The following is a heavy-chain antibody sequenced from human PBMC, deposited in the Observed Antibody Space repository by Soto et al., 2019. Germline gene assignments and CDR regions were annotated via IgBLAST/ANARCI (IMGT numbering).Heavy chain of an antibody. D-gene: IGHD6-19*01. V-gene: IGHV4-34*01. J-gene: IGHJ4*02. CDR3: ARPRLARYYFDY. Sequence: SETLSLTCAVYGGSFSGYYWSWIRQPPGQGLEWIGEINHSESTTYNPSLKRRVTISVDTSKIQFSLKLSAVTAADTAVYYCARPRLARYYFDYWGQGTLVTVSS. CDR2: INHSEST. CDR1: GGSFSGYY.